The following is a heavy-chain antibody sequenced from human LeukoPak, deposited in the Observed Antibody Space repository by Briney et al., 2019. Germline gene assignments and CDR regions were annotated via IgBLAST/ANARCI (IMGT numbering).Heavy chain of an antibody. J-gene: IGHJ4*02. CDR3: AASTVPYYFDY. D-gene: IGHD4-17*01. V-gene: IGHV3-48*01. Sequence: GGSLRLSCAASGFTFSSYSMNWVRQAPGKGLEWVSYISSSSSTIYYADSVKGRFTISRDNAKNSLYLQMNSLRAEDTAVYYCAASTVPYYFDYWGQGTLVTVSS. CDR1: GFTFSSYS. CDR2: ISSSSSTI.